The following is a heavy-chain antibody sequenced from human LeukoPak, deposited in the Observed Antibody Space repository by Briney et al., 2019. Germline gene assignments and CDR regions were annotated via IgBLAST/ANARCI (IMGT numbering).Heavy chain of an antibody. D-gene: IGHD6-19*01. CDR1: GYTFTGYY. J-gene: IGHJ4*02. Sequence: GASVKVSCKASGYTFTGYYMHWVRQAPGQGLEWMGWINPNSGGTNYAQKFQGRVTMTRDTSISIAYMELSRLRSDDTAVYYCARSGSSGWYQPSRYWGQGTLVTVSS. CDR2: INPNSGGT. V-gene: IGHV1-2*02. CDR3: ARSGSSGWYQPSRY.